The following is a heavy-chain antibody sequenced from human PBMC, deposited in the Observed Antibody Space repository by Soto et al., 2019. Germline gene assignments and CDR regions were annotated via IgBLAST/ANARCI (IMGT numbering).Heavy chain of an antibody. D-gene: IGHD2-2*01. CDR3: AKHRTGAPLAV. Sequence: PWLGLRLPWAASGSTLRNHCKSRGRQAPGKGLEWVSGISGSCGRTSYADSVKGRFTSSRDNSNITLYLQMNSLRAEDTAVYYCAKHRTGAPLAVWRQGTTVTVSS. V-gene: IGHV3-23*01. CDR1: GSTLRNHC. J-gene: IGHJ6*02. CDR2: ISGSCGRT.